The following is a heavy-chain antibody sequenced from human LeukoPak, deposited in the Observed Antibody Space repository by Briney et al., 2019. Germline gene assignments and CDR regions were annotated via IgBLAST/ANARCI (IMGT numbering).Heavy chain of an antibody. CDR2: IDPSDSYT. CDR3: ARIGIGYSSGWPYFDY. Sequence: GESLRISFKGSGYSFTSYWISWVRQMPGKGLEWMGRIDPSDSYTTYSPSFQGHVTISADKSISTAYLQWSSLKASDTAMYYCARIGIGYSSGWPYFDYWGQGTLVTVSS. V-gene: IGHV5-10-1*01. J-gene: IGHJ4*02. D-gene: IGHD6-19*01. CDR1: GYSFTSYW.